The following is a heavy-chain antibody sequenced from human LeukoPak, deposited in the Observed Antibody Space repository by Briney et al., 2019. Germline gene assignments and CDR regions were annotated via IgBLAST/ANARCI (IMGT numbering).Heavy chain of an antibody. CDR1: GGSISSYY. J-gene: IGHJ4*02. Sequence: AETLSLTCTVSGGSISSYYWSWIRQPPGKGLEWIGYIYYSGSTNYNPSLKSRVTISVDTSKNQFSLTLSSVTAADTAVYYCASSPAAHRDFDCWGQGTLVTVSS. D-gene: IGHD2-15*01. V-gene: IGHV4-59*01. CDR2: IYYSGST. CDR3: ASSPAAHRDFDC.